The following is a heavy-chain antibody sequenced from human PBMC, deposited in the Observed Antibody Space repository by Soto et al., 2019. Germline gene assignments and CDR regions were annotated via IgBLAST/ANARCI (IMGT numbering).Heavy chain of an antibody. J-gene: IGHJ4*02. Sequence: SSETLSLTCTVSGGSISSYFWSWIRQPPGRGLEWIGHIHYSGSTNYNPSLKSRVTISVDRSKNQFSLKLTSVTAADTAVYYCARDKITGLFDYWGREPWSPSPQ. CDR1: GGSISSYF. V-gene: IGHV4-59*12. D-gene: IGHD2-8*02. CDR2: IHYSGST. CDR3: ARDKITGLFDY.